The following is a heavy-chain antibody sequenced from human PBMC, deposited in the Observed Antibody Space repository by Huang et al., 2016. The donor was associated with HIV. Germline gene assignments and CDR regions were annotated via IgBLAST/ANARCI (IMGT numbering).Heavy chain of an antibody. CDR1: GFSISSYW. Sequence: EVQLVESGGGLVQPGGSLRLSCAAPGFSISSYWMHWVRQAPGKGLVWVSRINSDGSSTSYADSVKGRFTISRDNAKNTLYLQMNSLRAEDTAVYYCARDPRIQSWLNFFDYWGQGTLVSVSS. V-gene: IGHV3-74*01. CDR3: ARDPRIQSWLNFFDY. CDR2: INSDGSST. D-gene: IGHD3-22*01. J-gene: IGHJ4*02.